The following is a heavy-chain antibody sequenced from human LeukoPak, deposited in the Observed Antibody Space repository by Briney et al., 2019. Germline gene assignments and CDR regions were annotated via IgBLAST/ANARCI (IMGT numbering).Heavy chain of an antibody. D-gene: IGHD3-10*01. CDR3: ARTWAYGSGSYFKGADFDY. J-gene: IGHJ4*02. Sequence: SETLSLTCTVSGGSISSGGYYWSWIRQHPGKGLEWIGYIYYSGSTYYNPSLKSRVTISVDTSKNQFSLKLSSVTAADTAVYYCARTWAYGSGSYFKGADFDYWGQGTLVTVSS. V-gene: IGHV4-31*03. CDR1: GGSISSGGYY. CDR2: IYYSGST.